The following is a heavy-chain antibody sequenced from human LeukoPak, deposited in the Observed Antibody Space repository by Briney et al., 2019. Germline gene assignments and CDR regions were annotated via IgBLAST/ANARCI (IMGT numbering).Heavy chain of an antibody. D-gene: IGHD1-26*01. V-gene: IGHV3-66*02. Sequence: PGGSLRLSCATSGLTVSSSHMTWIRQAPRKGLEWVSIIKSGSNTDYADSVKGRFAISRDNAKNTVYLQMNSLRIEDTAVYYCVNLRGWGQWGQGTRVTVSS. CDR1: GLTVSSSH. CDR2: IKSGSNT. CDR3: VNLRGWGQ. J-gene: IGHJ4*02.